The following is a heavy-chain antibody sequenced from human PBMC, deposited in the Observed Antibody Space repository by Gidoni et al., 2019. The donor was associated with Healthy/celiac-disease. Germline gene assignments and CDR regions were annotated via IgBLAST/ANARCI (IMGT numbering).Heavy chain of an antibody. V-gene: IGHV4-39*01. D-gene: IGHD2-2*01. CDR2: IYYSGST. Sequence: QLQLQESGPGLVKPSETLSLTCTFPGGPLCTSSYFLGWLRQPPGKGLEWIGSIYYSGSTYYNPSLKSRVTISVDTSKNQFSLKLSSVTAADTAVYYCARKRGPRYCSSTSCAGHYFDYWGQGTLVTVSS. CDR3: ARKRGPRYCSSTSCAGHYFDY. J-gene: IGHJ4*02. CDR1: GGPLCTSSYF.